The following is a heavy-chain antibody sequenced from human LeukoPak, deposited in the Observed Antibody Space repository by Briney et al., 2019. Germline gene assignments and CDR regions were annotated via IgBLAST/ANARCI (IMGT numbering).Heavy chain of an antibody. Sequence: GGSLRLSCAASGFTFSSAWMSWVRQAPGKGLEWVGCIKSKTDGGTTDYAAPVKGRFTISRDDSKNTLYLQMNSLKTEDTAVYYCTTAGNYYDSSGYPFDYWGQGTLVTVSS. J-gene: IGHJ4*02. V-gene: IGHV3-15*01. D-gene: IGHD3-22*01. CDR3: TTAGNYYDSSGYPFDY. CDR1: GFTFSSAW. CDR2: IKSKTDGGTT.